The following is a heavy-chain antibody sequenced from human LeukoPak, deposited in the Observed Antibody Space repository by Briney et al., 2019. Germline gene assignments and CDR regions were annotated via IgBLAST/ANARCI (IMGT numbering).Heavy chain of an antibody. CDR3: ARQPVTGTLNFFDP. J-gene: IGHJ5*02. V-gene: IGHV1-2*02. D-gene: IGHD6-19*01. Sequence: ASVKVSCKASGYTFTDYYLHWVRQAPGQGLEWMGWIKPNSGGTNYAHKFQGRVTMTRDTSLNTAYMELNRFISDDTAVYYCARQPVTGTLNFFDPWGQGALVTVTS. CDR1: GYTFTDYY. CDR2: IKPNSGGT.